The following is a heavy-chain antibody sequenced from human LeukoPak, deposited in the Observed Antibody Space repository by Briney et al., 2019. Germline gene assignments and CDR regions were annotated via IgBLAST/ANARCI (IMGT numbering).Heavy chain of an antibody. V-gene: IGHV3-21*01. D-gene: IGHD4/OR15-4a*01. CDR3: APTGKVTLGLGY. Sequence: RGSLRLSCAASGFTFSTYTMNWVRQAPGQGLEWVSSIRQCRSYTFYADSVQGRFTISRDNAENSLYLQMNSLRAEDTAVYYCAPTGKVTLGLGYWGQGTLVTVSS. J-gene: IGHJ4*02. CDR2: IRQCRSYT. CDR1: GFTFSTYT.